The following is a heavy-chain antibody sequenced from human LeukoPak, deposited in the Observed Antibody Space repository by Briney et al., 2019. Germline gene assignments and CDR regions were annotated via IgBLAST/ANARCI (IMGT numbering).Heavy chain of an antibody. D-gene: IGHD3-9*01. CDR1: GGSISSGDYY. J-gene: IGHJ5*02. Sequence: SETLSLTCTVSGGSISSGDYYWSWVRQPPGKGLEWIGYIYYSGSTYYNPSLKSRVTISVDTSKNQFSLKLSSVTAADTAVYYCARDFQYYDILTGYYPWPGWFDPWGQGTLVTVSS. CDR2: IYYSGST. V-gene: IGHV4-30-4*08. CDR3: ARDFQYYDILTGYYPWPGWFDP.